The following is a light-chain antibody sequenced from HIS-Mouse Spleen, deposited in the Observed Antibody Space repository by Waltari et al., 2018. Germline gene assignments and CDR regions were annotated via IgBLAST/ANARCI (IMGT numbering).Light chain of an antibody. CDR1: SIHVGGDNY. CDR3: NSRDSSGNHVV. CDR2: DVS. V-gene: IGLV2-14*03. J-gene: IGLJ2*01. Sequence: QSALTQPASVSGSPGQPSTISCTGPSIHVGGDNYVSCYQQHQGKAPKLMIYDVSNRPSGVSNRFSGSKSGNTASLTISGLQAEDEADYYCNSRDSSGNHVVFGGGTKLTVL.